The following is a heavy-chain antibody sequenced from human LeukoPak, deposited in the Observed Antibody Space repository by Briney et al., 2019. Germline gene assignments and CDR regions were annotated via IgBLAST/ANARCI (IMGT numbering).Heavy chain of an antibody. Sequence: PGGSLRLSCAASGFTFSSYWMSWVRQAPGEGLEWVANIKQDGSEKYYVDSVKGRFTISRDNAKNSLYLQMNSLRAEDTAVYYCTRDAVHDYGDYSDYWGQGTLVTVSS. V-gene: IGHV3-7*03. D-gene: IGHD4-17*01. CDR2: IKQDGSEK. CDR3: TRDAVHDYGDYSDY. CDR1: GFTFSSYW. J-gene: IGHJ4*02.